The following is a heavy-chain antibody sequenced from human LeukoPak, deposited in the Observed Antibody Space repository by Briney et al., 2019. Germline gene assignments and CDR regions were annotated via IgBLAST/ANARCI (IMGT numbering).Heavy chain of an antibody. CDR1: GFTFSVYA. V-gene: IGHV3-23*01. D-gene: IGHD2-2*01. CDR2: ISATGDST. Sequence: GGSLRLSCAASGFTFSVYAMSWVRQAPGKGLEWVSAISATGDSTYYADSVKGRFTISRDNSKNTLYLRMSSLRAEDTAVYYCASAYCVSTSCIYWYFDLWGRGTLVTVSS. J-gene: IGHJ2*01. CDR3: ASAYCVSTSCIYWYFDL.